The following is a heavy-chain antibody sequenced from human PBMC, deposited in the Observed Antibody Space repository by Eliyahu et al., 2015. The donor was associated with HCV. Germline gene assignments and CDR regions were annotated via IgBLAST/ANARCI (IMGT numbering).Heavy chain of an antibody. V-gene: IGHV1-69*01. D-gene: IGHD2-15*01. J-gene: IGHJ4*02. CDR3: ATEGGEYCSGGNCFLIY. Sequence: QVQLVQSGAEVKKPGSSVKVSCKASGGTFNRYTFNWVRLAPGQGLEWMGGIIPFFGTANYAQKFQGRVAITADASTSTAYMQLSSLRSDDTAIYYCATEGGEYCSGGNCFLIYWGQGTPVTVSS. CDR1: GGTFNRYT. CDR2: IIPFFGTA.